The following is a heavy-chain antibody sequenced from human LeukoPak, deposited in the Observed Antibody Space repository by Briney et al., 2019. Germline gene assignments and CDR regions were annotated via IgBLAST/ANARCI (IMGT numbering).Heavy chain of an antibody. CDR2: IIPILGIA. V-gene: IGHV1-69*02. D-gene: IGHD3-3*01. CDR1: GGTFSSYT. CDR3: ASSTPPLRFLEWLSPGDYYYYMDV. J-gene: IGHJ6*03. Sequence: SVKVSCKASGGTFSSYTISWVRQAPGQGLEWMGRIIPILGIANYAQKFQGRVTINADKSTSTAYMELSSLRSEDTAVYYCASSTPPLRFLEWLSPGDYYYYMDVWGKGTTVTVSS.